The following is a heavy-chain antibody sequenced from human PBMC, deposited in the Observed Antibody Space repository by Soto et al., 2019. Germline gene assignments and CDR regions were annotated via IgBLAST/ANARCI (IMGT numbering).Heavy chain of an antibody. CDR3: ARLSGGSCYSGECYYYGMDV. J-gene: IGHJ6*02. CDR1: GYTFTSYA. CDR2: INAGNGNT. D-gene: IGHD2-15*01. Sequence: GASVKVSCKASGYTFTSYAMHWVRQAPGQRLEWMGWINAGNGNTKYSQKFQGRVTITRDTSASTAYMELSSLRSEDTAVYYCARLSGGSCYSGECYYYGMDVWGQGTTVTVSS. V-gene: IGHV1-3*01.